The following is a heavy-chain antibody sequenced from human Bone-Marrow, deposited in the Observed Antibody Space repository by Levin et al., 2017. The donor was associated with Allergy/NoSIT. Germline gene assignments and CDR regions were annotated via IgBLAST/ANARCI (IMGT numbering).Heavy chain of an antibody. V-gene: IGHV3-66*02. CDR1: GFTVSTTY. CDR2: IYSGGST. J-gene: IGHJ4*02. CDR3: ARGSGSDYWFDY. Sequence: LSLTCAASGFTVSTTYMSWVRQAPGKGLEWVSVIYSGGSTYYADSVKGRFTISRDTSKNTLYLQMNSLRAEDTAVYYCARGSGSDYWFDYWGQGTLVTVSS. D-gene: IGHD3-10*01.